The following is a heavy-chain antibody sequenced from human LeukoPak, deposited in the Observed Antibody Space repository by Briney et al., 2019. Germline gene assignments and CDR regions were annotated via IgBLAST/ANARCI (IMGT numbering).Heavy chain of an antibody. CDR3: AAWTDRGYSY. Sequence: LLGGSLRLSCTAPGFTFSRSWMCWIRQAPGKWLEWVANINPDGDGMRFVDSVKGRFTMSRDNAQSSLHLQMNSLRVEDTAFYYCAAWTDRGYSYWGQGVLVTVSS. CDR2: INPDGDGM. V-gene: IGHV3-7*01. J-gene: IGHJ4*02. CDR1: GFTFSRSW. D-gene: IGHD5-12*01.